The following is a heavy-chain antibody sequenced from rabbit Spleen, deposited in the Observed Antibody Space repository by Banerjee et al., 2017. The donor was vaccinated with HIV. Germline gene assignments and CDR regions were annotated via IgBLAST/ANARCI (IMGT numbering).Heavy chain of an antibody. J-gene: IGHJ2*01. D-gene: IGHD4-2*01. CDR2: IYTGNGKN. CDR3: ARDVGIYAFDP. CDR1: GFSFSSSYD. Sequence: QQLVESGGGLVKPGASLTLTCTASGFSFSSSYDMCWVRQAPGKGLEWIGFIYTGNGKNYYASWAKGRFTISKTSSTTVTLQMTSLTAADTATYFCARDVGIYAFDPWGPGTLVTVS. V-gene: IGHV1S40*01.